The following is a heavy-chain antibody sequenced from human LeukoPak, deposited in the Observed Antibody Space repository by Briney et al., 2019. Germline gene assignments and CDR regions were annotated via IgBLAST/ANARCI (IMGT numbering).Heavy chain of an antibody. CDR3: ARDSSMLRGPLVIYYFDF. V-gene: IGHV3-23*01. CDR1: DFNFITYA. CDR2: ISGGGDVT. J-gene: IGHJ4*02. D-gene: IGHD3-10*01. Sequence: GGSLRLSCAASDFNFITYAMSWVRQAPGQGLEWVSTISGGGDVTYYADSVKGRFTISRDNSKNTLYLQMNSLRVEDTAVYYCARDSSMLRGPLVIYYFDFWGQGTLVTVSS.